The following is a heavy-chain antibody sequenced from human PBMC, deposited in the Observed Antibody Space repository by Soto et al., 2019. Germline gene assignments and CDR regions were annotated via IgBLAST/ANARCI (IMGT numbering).Heavy chain of an antibody. Sequence: GGSLRLSCAASGFTFDDYAMHWVRQAPGKGLEWVSGISRNSGSMGYGDSVRGRFTISRDNAKNSLYLQMNSLRHEDTAFYYCTRDGGGHYDRSGNFEYWDQGTLVKVSS. CDR3: TRDGGGHYDRSGNFEY. D-gene: IGHD3-22*01. V-gene: IGHV3-9*01. CDR2: ISRNSGSM. CDR1: GFTFDDYA. J-gene: IGHJ4*01.